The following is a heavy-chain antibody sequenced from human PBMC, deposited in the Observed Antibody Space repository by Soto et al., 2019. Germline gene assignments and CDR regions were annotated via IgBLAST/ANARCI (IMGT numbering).Heavy chain of an antibody. V-gene: IGHV4-59*01. J-gene: IGHJ4*02. Sequence: SETLSLTCTISGGSISSYYWSWIRQPPGKGLEWIGYIYYSGSTNYNPSLKSRVTISVDTSKNQFSLKLSSVTAADTAVYYCARDNGYSYGYTLDHWGQGTLVTVSS. D-gene: IGHD5-18*01. CDR3: ARDNGYSYGYTLDH. CDR1: GGSISSYY. CDR2: IYYSGST.